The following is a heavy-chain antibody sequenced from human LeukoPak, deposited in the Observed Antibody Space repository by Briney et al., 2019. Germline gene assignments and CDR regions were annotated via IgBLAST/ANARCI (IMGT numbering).Heavy chain of an antibody. V-gene: IGHV3-33*01. CDR1: GFTFSSYG. J-gene: IGHJ6*02. CDR3: ARDQYSSSWYPRYYYGMDV. CDR2: IWYDGSNK. Sequence: GGSLRLSCAASGFTFSSYGMHWVRQAPGKGLEWVAVIWYDGSNKYYADSVKGRFTISRDNSKNTLYLQMKSLRAEDTAVYYCARDQYSSSWYPRYYYGMDVWGQGTTVTVSS. D-gene: IGHD6-13*01.